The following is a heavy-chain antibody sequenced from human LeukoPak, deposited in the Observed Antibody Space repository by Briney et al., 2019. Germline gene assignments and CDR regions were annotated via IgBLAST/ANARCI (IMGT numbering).Heavy chain of an antibody. J-gene: IGHJ4*02. CDR1: VYTFIASY. V-gene: IGHV1-2*02. CDR3: ASGKLATLDFDD. CDR2: IKPTSGST. Sequence: ASVKVSCKASVYTFIASYVRGVRQTPGRRLEWMGWIKPTSGSTKYAQKLQGRVTMTTDTTISTAYMELSRLRYDDTAVYYCASGKLATLDFDDWGEGTLVTVS. D-gene: IGHD5-24*01.